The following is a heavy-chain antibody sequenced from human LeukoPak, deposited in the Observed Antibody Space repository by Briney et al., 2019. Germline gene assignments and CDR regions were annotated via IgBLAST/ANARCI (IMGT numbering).Heavy chain of an antibody. CDR1: GFTFSSYS. Sequence: GGSLRLSCAASGFTFSSYSMNWVRQAPGKGLEWVSSISSSSSYIYYADSVKGRFTISRDNAKNSLYLQMNSLRAEDTAVYYCARDQFLGDYSLDYWGQGTLVTVSS. J-gene: IGHJ4*02. D-gene: IGHD4-17*01. CDR2: ISSSSSYI. V-gene: IGHV3-21*01. CDR3: ARDQFLGDYSLDY.